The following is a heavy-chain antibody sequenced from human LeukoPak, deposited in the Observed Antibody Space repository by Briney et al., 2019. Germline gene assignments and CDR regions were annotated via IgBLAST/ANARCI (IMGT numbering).Heavy chain of an antibody. Sequence: GGSLRLSCAASGFTLSTHDMHWVRQVTGKGLEWVSVIGTAGDTYYAGSVQGRFTISRENAKNSLYLQMNSLRAGDTAVYYCARGTGTYFDYWGQGTLVTVSS. V-gene: IGHV3-13*01. CDR3: ARGTGTYFDY. CDR1: GFTLSTHD. J-gene: IGHJ4*02. D-gene: IGHD3/OR15-3a*01. CDR2: IGTAGDT.